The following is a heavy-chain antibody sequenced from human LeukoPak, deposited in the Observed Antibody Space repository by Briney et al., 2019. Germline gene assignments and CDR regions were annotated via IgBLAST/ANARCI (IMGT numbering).Heavy chain of an antibody. CDR1: GFTFDDYA. V-gene: IGHV3-9*01. CDR3: IVLAVTATLGFDY. CDR2: ITWNSDNI. Sequence: GGSLRLSCAASGFTFDDYAMHWVRQAPGKGLEWVSGITWNSDNIEYADSVKGRFTISRDNAKNSLYLQMNSLRAEDTAVYYCIVLAVTATLGFDYWGQGTLVTVSS. J-gene: IGHJ4*02. D-gene: IGHD6-19*01.